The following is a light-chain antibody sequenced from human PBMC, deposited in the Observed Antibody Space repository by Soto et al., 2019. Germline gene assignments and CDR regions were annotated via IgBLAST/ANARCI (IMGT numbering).Light chain of an antibody. CDR2: GAS. V-gene: IGKV3-15*01. Sequence: KVITQSPASLSVSPGERASRSCRASQSVTTNMAWYQQKPGQAPRLLIYGASTRATGIPARFSGSGSGTDFTLTISSLQSEDFAVYSCQQYNNWPPWTFGQGTKVDIK. CDR1: QSVTTN. J-gene: IGKJ1*01. CDR3: QQYNNWPPWT.